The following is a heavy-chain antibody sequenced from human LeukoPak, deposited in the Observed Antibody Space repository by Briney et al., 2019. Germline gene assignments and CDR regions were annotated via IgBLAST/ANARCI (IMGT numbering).Heavy chain of an antibody. Sequence: PGGSLRLSCAASVFIVSSNYMSWVRQAPGKGLEWVSVISSGGNTYYADSVKGRFTISRDNSKNTVFLQMNSLRAEDTAVYYCAREVRGYYFDYWGQGTLVTVSS. CDR2: ISSGGNT. D-gene: IGHD3-22*01. V-gene: IGHV3-53*01. CDR3: AREVRGYYFDY. J-gene: IGHJ4*02. CDR1: VFIVSSNY.